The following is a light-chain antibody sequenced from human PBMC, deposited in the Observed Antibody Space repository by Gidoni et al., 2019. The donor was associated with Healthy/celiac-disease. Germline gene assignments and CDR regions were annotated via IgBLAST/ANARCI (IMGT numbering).Light chain of an antibody. V-gene: IGKV3-11*01. Sequence: ETVLSQSPATLSLSPGESATLSCRASQSVSSYLAWYQQKPGQAPRLLIYDAANRATGIPARFSGSGSGTDFTLTISSLEPEDFAVYYCQQRSNWSMYTFGQGIKLEIK. CDR2: DAA. J-gene: IGKJ2*01. CDR1: QSVSSY. CDR3: QQRSNWSMYT.